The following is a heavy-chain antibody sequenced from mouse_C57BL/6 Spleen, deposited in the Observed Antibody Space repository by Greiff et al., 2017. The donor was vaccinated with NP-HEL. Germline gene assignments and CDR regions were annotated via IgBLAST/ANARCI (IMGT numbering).Heavy chain of an antibody. J-gene: IGHJ1*03. Sequence: VKLMESGAELVKPGASVKMSCKASGYTFTSYWITWVKQRPGQGLEWIGDIYPGSGSTNYNEKFKSKATLTVDTSSSTAYMQLSSLTSEDSAVYYCARGEDYYDVWGTGTTVTVSS. CDR2: IYPGSGST. CDR1: GYTFTSYW. CDR3: ARGEDYYDV. V-gene: IGHV1-55*01.